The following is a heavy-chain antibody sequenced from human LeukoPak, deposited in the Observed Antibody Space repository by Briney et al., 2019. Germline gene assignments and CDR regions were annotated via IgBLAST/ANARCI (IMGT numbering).Heavy chain of an antibody. V-gene: IGHV1-8*01. CDR3: ARGPLDYYDSSGYNPGAFDI. CDR1: GYTFTSYD. CDR2: MNPNSGNT. J-gene: IGHJ3*02. Sequence: GASVTVSCKASGYTFTSYDINWVRQAPGQGLEWMGWMNPNSGNTGYAQKFQGRVTMTRNTSISTAYMELSSLRSEDTAVYYCARGPLDYYDSSGYNPGAFDIWGQGTMVTASS. D-gene: IGHD3-22*01.